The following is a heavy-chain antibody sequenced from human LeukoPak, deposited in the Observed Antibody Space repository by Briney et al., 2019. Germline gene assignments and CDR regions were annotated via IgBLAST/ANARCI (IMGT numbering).Heavy chain of an antibody. CDR1: GGSISTYY. CDR3: ARVGWYDAFDI. D-gene: IGHD6-19*01. V-gene: IGHV4-59*01. CDR2: IYYSGST. J-gene: IGHJ3*02. Sequence: SETLSLTCTVSGGSISTYYWNWIRQPPGKGLEWIGYIYYSGSTNYNPSLKSRVTISVDTSKNQFSLKLSSVTAADTAVYYCARVGWYDAFDIWGQGTMVTVSS.